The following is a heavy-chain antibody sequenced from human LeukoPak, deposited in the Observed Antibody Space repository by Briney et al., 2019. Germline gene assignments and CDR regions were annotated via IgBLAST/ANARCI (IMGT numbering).Heavy chain of an antibody. D-gene: IGHD3-3*01. CDR2: IYYSGST. CDR3: ARGNDFWSGPSDY. V-gene: IGHV4-59*12. CDR1: GGSISSYY. J-gene: IGHJ4*02. Sequence: SETLSLTCTVSGGSISSYYWSWIRQPPGKGLEWIGYIYYSGSTYYNPSLKSRVTISVDRSKNQFSLKLSSVTAADTAVYYCARGNDFWSGPSDYWGQGTLVTVSS.